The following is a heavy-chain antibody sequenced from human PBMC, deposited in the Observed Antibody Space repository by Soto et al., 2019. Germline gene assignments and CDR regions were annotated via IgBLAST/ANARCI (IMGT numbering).Heavy chain of an antibody. Sequence: QVQLVQSGAEVKKPGASVKVSCKASGYTFTSFGINWVRQAPGQGLEWMGWISTYNGNTNYAQNLRGRVTMTTDTSTRTAYVELRSLRSDDTAVYYCARDSYGDYRNCLDPWGQGTLVTVSS. D-gene: IGHD4-17*01. CDR1: GYTFTSFG. CDR2: ISTYNGNT. CDR3: ARDSYGDYRNCLDP. J-gene: IGHJ5*02. V-gene: IGHV1-18*01.